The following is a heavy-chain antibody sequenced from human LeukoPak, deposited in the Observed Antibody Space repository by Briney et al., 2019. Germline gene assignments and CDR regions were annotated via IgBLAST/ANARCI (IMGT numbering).Heavy chain of an antibody. CDR1: GFTFTTYW. V-gene: IGHV3-7*01. CDR3: ARPLLYYYGSETYFWFDL. Sequence: GGSLRLSCATSGFTFTTYWMGWVRQAPGKGLEWVASIKQDGNEKYYVDSVKGRFTISRDSAENTLYLQMKSLKAEDTAFYYCARPLLYYYGSETYFWFDLWGQGTLVTVSS. J-gene: IGHJ5*02. D-gene: IGHD3-10*01. CDR2: IKQDGNEK.